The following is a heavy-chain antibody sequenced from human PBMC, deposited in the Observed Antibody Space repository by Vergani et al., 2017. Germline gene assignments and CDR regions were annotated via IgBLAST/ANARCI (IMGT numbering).Heavy chain of an antibody. CDR1: GGTFSSYD. CDR2: FDPEDGET. J-gene: IGHJ3*02. V-gene: IGHV1-24*01. CDR3: ATGLSAAAGTLVHRDDAFDI. D-gene: IGHD6-13*01. Sequence: QVQLVQSGAEVKKPGSSVKVSCKASGGTFSSYDISWVRQAPGKGLEWMGGFDPEDGETIYAQKFQGRVTMTEDTSTDTAYMELSSLRSEDTAVYYCATGLSAAAGTLVHRDDAFDIWGQGTMVTVSS.